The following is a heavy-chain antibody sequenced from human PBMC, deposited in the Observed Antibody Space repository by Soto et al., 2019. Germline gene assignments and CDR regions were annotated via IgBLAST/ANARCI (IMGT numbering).Heavy chain of an antibody. CDR2: TNVDGSQT. CDR1: GFTFDSHW. CDR3: VRIPNYYAAGHYPDY. Sequence: GGSLRLSCAASGFTFDSHWMGWVRQVPEKGLEWVGNTNVDGSQTYYVESVKGRFTISRDNAKDSLFLEINSLRAEDTAVYYCVRIPNYYAAGHYPDYWGQGTLVTVSS. V-gene: IGHV3-7*03. J-gene: IGHJ4*02. D-gene: IGHD3-10*01.